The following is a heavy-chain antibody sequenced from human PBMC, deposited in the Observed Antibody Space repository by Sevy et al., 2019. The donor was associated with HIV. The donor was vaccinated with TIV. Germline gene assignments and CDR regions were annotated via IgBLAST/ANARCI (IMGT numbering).Heavy chain of an antibody. D-gene: IGHD3-22*01. J-gene: IGHJ4*02. CDR3: STTKDYYETSGYPVDY. Sequence: ASVKVSCKVSGYTLTEFAMHWVRQAPGKGLEWMGTFDPEDDETMYAQKFQGRLTLTEDTSTDTAYMELSRLRSEDTAVYYCSTTKDYYETSGYPVDYWGQGTLVTVSS. CDR1: GYTLTEFA. CDR2: FDPEDDET. V-gene: IGHV1-24*01.